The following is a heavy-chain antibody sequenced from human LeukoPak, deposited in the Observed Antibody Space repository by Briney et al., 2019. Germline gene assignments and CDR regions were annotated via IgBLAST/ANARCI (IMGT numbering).Heavy chain of an antibody. Sequence: GGSLRLSCAASGFTFNNAWMSWVRQAPGKGLEWVSAISGSGGSTYYADSVKGRFTISRDNSKNTLYLQMNSLRAEDTAVYYCAKDLGIAAAGHFDYWGQGTLVTVSS. CDR2: ISGSGGST. D-gene: IGHD6-13*01. CDR1: GFTFNNAW. V-gene: IGHV3-23*01. J-gene: IGHJ4*02. CDR3: AKDLGIAAAGHFDY.